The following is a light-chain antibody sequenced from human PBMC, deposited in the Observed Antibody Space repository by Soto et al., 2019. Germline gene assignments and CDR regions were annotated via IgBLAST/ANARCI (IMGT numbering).Light chain of an antibody. CDR1: NIGSKS. Sequence: SSELAQPPSVSVAPGKTASITCGGNNIGSKSVLWYQQKAGQAPVLLIYYDRYRPSGIPERFSGSNSGNTATLTISRVEAGDEADYYCQVWDTGSDQGVFGGGTQLTVL. V-gene: IGLV3-21*04. J-gene: IGLJ2*01. CDR2: YDR. CDR3: QVWDTGSDQGV.